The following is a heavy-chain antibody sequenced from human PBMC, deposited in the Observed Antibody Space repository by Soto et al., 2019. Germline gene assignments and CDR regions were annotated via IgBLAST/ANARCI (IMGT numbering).Heavy chain of an antibody. D-gene: IGHD6-19*01. J-gene: IGHJ4*02. CDR2: VYYSGSA. CDR1: GASISSSTFY. V-gene: IGHV4-39*01. Sequence: QLQLQESGPGLVKPSETLSLTCTVSGASISSSTFYWGWIRQPPGKGLEWIGTVYYSGSAYYNPSLKSRLTISVDTSKNPFSLKLSSVTAADTALYYCVRHAPYRSGWANRNDYWGQGTLVTVSS. CDR3: VRHAPYRSGWANRNDY.